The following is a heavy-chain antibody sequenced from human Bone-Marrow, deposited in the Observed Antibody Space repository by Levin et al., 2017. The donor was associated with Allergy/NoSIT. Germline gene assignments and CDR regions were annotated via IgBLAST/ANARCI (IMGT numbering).Heavy chain of an antibody. Sequence: LSLTCAASGFTFSSYAMSWVRQAPGKGLEWVSAISGSGGSTYYADSVKGRFTISRDNSKNTLYLQMNSLRAEDTAVYYCAKRDSSSGGIDYWGQGTLVTVSS. CDR3: AKRDSSSGGIDY. V-gene: IGHV3-23*01. J-gene: IGHJ4*02. CDR2: ISGSGGST. D-gene: IGHD6-6*01. CDR1: GFTFSSYA.